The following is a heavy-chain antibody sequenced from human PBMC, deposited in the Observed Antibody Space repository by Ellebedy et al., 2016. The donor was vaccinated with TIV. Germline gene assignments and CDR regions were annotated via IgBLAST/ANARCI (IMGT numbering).Heavy chain of an antibody. J-gene: IGHJ5*02. CDR3: ARHTPSWFDP. CDR2: IDPRDSYT. Sequence: GESLKISXKGSGYSFSTYWISWVRQMPGKGLEWMGRIDPRDSYTTYSPSFQGHVSISTDNSISTAYLQWSSLQASDTAMYYCARHTPSWFDPWGQGTLVTVSS. CDR1: GYSFSTYW. D-gene: IGHD2-2*02. V-gene: IGHV5-10-1*01.